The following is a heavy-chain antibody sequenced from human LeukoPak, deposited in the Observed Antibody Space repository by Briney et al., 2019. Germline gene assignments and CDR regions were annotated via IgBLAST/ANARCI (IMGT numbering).Heavy chain of an antibody. Sequence: GRSLRLSCAASGFTFGSYAMHWVRQAPGKGLEWVAIISYDESNKYYADSVKGRFTISRDNSKNMLYLQMNSLRPEETAVYYCATELREGDSGSQYFQHWGQGTLVTVSS. CDR2: ISYDESNK. J-gene: IGHJ1*01. CDR3: ATELREGDSGSQYFQH. D-gene: IGHD6-19*01. CDR1: GFTFGSYA. V-gene: IGHV3-30*04.